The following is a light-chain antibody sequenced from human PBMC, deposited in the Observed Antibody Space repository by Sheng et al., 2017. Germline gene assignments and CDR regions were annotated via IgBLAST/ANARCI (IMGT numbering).Light chain of an antibody. CDR1: QTITNDY. CDR3: QQYLTAPGIT. Sequence: EIVLTQSPATLSLSPGERATLSCRASQTITNDYLAWFQQKPGQSPRLLINRASNRAPGIPDRFSGSGSGTEFTLTINRLEPEDFAVYYCQQYLTAPGITFGQGTRLDIK. V-gene: IGKV3-20*01. J-gene: IGKJ5*01. CDR2: RAS.